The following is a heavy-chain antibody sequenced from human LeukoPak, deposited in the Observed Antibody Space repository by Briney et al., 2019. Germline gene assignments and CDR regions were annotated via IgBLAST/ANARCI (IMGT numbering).Heavy chain of an antibody. D-gene: IGHD3-3*01. CDR1: GLAFSSYS. Sequence: GGSLRLFCVASGLAFSSYSMHWVRQAPGKGLEWVGVISYDGSDEYYTDSVKGRFTISRDNSKNTVYLQMNSLRADDTAVYYCARDFTPEWFDIHWGQGTLVTVS. CDR3: ARDFTPEWFDIH. CDR2: ISYDGSDE. J-gene: IGHJ4*02. V-gene: IGHV3-30*04.